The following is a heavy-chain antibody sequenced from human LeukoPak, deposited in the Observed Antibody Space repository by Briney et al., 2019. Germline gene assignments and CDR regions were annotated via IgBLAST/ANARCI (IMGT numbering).Heavy chain of an antibody. V-gene: IGHV3-33*01. Sequence: GGSLRLSCAASGFTFSNYGMHWVRQAPGKGLDWVAIIWYDGSNKYYADSAKGRFTISRDNSKNTLYLQMNSLRAEDTAVYYCTSWRGSGSYGGYFDYWGQGTLVTVSS. CDR2: IWYDGSNK. J-gene: IGHJ4*02. D-gene: IGHD3-10*01. CDR1: GFTFSNYG. CDR3: TSWRGSGSYGGYFDY.